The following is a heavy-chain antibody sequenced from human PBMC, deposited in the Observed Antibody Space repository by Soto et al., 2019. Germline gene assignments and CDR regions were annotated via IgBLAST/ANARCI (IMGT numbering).Heavy chain of an antibody. V-gene: IGHV4-59*01. CDR2: IYYSGTH. CDR3: ARVQMATLYFDH. D-gene: IGHD5-12*01. CDR1: GGSIHNYS. J-gene: IGHJ4*02. Sequence: LSLTCYVSGGSIHNYSWSWVRQPPGKGLEWIGYIYYSGTHNYNPSLESRLTISVDTSKNQFSLSLSSVTAADTAVYYCARVQMATLYFDHWGQGTLVTVSS.